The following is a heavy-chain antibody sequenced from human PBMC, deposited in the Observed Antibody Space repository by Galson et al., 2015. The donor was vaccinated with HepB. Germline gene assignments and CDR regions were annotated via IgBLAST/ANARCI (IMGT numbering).Heavy chain of an antibody. Sequence: QVQLQESGPGLVKPSQTLSLTCTVSGGSISSGGYYWSWIRQHPGKGLEWIGYIYYSGSTYYNPSLKSRVTISVDTSKNQFSLKLSSVTAADTAVYYCARARRIGGLRYFDWLNWFDPWGQGTLVTVSS. J-gene: IGHJ5*02. V-gene: IGHV4-31*03. D-gene: IGHD3-9*01. CDR3: ARARRIGGLRYFDWLNWFDP. CDR2: IYYSGST. CDR1: GGSISSGGYY.